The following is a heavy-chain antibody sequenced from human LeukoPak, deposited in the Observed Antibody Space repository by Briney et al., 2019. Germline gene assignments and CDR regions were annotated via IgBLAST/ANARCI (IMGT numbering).Heavy chain of an antibody. J-gene: IGHJ5*02. CDR3: ARGSSSLLNWFDP. CDR1: GGTFSSYA. Sequence: SVKVSCKASGGTFSSYAISWVRQAPGQGLEWMGGNIPIFGTANYAQKFQGRVTITTDESTSTAYMELSSLRSEDTAVYYCARGSSSLLNWFDPWGQGTLVTVSS. D-gene: IGHD6-13*01. V-gene: IGHV1-69*05. CDR2: NIPIFGTA.